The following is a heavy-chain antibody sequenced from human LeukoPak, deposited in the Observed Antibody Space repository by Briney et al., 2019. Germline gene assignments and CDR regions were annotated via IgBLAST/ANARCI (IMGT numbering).Heavy chain of an antibody. CDR2: IKSDGSST. V-gene: IGHV3-74*01. D-gene: IGHD6-13*01. CDR3: AREVYSSSWLNWFDP. J-gene: IGHJ5*02. CDR1: GFTFSSYW. Sequence: PGGSLRLSCAASGFTFSSYWMHWVRQAPGKGLLWVSRIKSDGSSTSYADSVKGRFTISRDNAKNTLYLQMNSLRAEDTAVYYCAREVYSSSWLNWFDPWGQGTLVTVSS.